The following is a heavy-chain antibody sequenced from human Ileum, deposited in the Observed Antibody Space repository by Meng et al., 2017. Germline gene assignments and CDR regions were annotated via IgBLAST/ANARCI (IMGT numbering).Heavy chain of an antibody. CDR3: ARGGPWFDP. CDR1: GGSFSVYY. Sequence: QVQLTQCGAGLLNPSDPLSLPCPVYGGSFSVYYWSWIRQPPGKGLEWIGEINHSGSTNYNPSLKSRVTISVDTSKNQFSLKLSSVTAADTAVYYCARGGPWFDPWGQGTLVTVSS. J-gene: IGHJ5*02. CDR2: INHSGST. V-gene: IGHV4-34*01.